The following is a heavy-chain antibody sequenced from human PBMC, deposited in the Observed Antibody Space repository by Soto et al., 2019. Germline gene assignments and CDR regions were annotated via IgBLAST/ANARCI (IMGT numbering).Heavy chain of an antibody. Sequence: SETLSLTCAVYGGSFSGYYWSWIRQPPGKGLEWIGEINHSGSTNYNPSLKSRVTISVDTSKNQFSLKLSSVTAADTAVYYCARVEYYDFWSGYSKHKTIYSGMDVWGQGTTVTVSS. J-gene: IGHJ6*02. V-gene: IGHV4-34*01. CDR2: INHSGST. CDR3: ARVEYYDFWSGYSKHKTIYSGMDV. D-gene: IGHD3-3*01. CDR1: GGSFSGYY.